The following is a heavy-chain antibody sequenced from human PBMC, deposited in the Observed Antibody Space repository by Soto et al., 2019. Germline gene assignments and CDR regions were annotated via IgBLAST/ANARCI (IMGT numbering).Heavy chain of an antibody. J-gene: IGHJ4*02. V-gene: IGHV4-30-4*01. CDR2: TYYSGNT. CDR1: GGSISSGDYY. CDR3: ARDLGRAYFDY. Sequence: QVQLQESGPGLVKPSQTLSLTCTVSGGSISSGDYYWSWIRQPPGKGLEWIGYTYYSGNTYYNSSLKSRLTISVDTSKNQFSLKLTSVTAADTAVYYCARDLGRAYFDYWGQGTLVPVSS.